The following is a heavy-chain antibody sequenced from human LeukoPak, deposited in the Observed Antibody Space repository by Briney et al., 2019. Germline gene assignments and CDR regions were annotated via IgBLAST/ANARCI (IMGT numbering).Heavy chain of an antibody. D-gene: IGHD3-3*01. V-gene: IGHV4-39*01. Sequence: PSETLSLTCTVSGGSISSSSYYWGWIRQPPGKGLEWIGSIYYSGSTYYNPSLKSRVTISVDTSKNQFSLKLSSVTAADTAVYYCARHRTGWRNYYDFWSGFSREGVESYNWFDPWGQGTLVTVSS. CDR1: GGSISSSSYY. CDR3: ARHRTGWRNYYDFWSGFSREGVESYNWFDP. J-gene: IGHJ5*02. CDR2: IYYSGST.